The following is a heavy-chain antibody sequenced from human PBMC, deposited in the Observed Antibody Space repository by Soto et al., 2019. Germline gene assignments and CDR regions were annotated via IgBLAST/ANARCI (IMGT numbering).Heavy chain of an antibody. Sequence: PSETLSLTCAVSGASVSTINWWSWVRQAPGEGLEWIGEIYHDGNTNYNPSLKSRVTISLDKSTNQFTLDLTSVTAADTAVYYCARGGSSNWLRLFHQWGQGTLVTVS. CDR3: ARGGSSNWLRLFHQ. J-gene: IGHJ1*01. V-gene: IGHV4-4*02. D-gene: IGHD5-12*01. CDR2: IYHDGNT. CDR1: GASVSTINW.